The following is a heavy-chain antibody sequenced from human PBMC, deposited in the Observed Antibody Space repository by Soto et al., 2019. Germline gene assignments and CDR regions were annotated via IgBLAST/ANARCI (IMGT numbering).Heavy chain of an antibody. D-gene: IGHD1-26*01. CDR2: IRYDGSDE. Sequence: GGSLRLSCAASAFIFKGHGMHWVRQAPCKGLEWVAIIRYDGSDEHYGDSVKGRFTISRDNSKNMLYLQMNSLRAEDTAVYYCARDGVGATTFFGFLDYWGLGTLVTVSS. CDR1: AFIFKGHG. J-gene: IGHJ4*02. V-gene: IGHV3-33*08. CDR3: ARDGVGATTFFGFLDY.